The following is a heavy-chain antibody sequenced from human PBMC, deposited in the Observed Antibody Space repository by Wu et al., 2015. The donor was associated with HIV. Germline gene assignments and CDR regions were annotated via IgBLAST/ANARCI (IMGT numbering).Heavy chain of an antibody. D-gene: IGHD2-21*02. CDR3: ARDRPETPIIVVVTEEAWFDP. V-gene: IGHV1-18*01. CDR2: ISAYNGNT. CDR1: GYTFTSYG. Sequence: QVQLVQSGAEVKKPGASVKVSCKASGYTFTSYGISWVRQAPGQGLEWMGWISAYNGNTNYAQKLQGRVTMTTDTSTSTAYMELRSLRSDDTAVYYCARDRPETPIIVVVTEEAWFDPVGPREPWSPSPQ. J-gene: IGHJ5*02.